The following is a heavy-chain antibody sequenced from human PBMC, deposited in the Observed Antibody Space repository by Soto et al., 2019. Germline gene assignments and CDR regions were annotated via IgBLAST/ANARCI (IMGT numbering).Heavy chain of an antibody. CDR1: GGSISSGDYY. CDR3: ARWWSGSRQGFDP. J-gene: IGHJ5*02. CDR2: IYYSGST. D-gene: IGHD3-3*01. V-gene: IGHV4-31*03. Sequence: QVQLQESGPGLVKPSQTLSLTCTVSGGSISSGDYYWSWIRQHPGKGLEWIGYIYYSGSTYYNPSRNGRVTLSVATSKSQFSLKLSSVTAADTAVYYCARWWSGSRQGFDPWGQGTLVTVSS.